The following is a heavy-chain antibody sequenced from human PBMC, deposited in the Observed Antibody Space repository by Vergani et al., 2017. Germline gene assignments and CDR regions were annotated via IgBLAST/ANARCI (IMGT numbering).Heavy chain of an antibody. CDR2: ISGSGGST. CDR3: AKGSKGSSWYTPNDY. CDR1: GFTFSSYA. D-gene: IGHD6-13*01. J-gene: IGHJ4*02. V-gene: IGHV3-23*01. Sequence: QLLESGGGLIQPGGSLRLSCAASGFTFSSYAMSWVRQAPGKGLEWVSAISGSGGSTYYADSVKGRFTISRDNSKNTLYLQMNSLRAEDTAVYYCAKGSKGSSWYTPNDYWGQGTLVTVSS.